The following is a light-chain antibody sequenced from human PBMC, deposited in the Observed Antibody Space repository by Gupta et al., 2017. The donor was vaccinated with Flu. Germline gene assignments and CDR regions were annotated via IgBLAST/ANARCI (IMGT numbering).Light chain of an antibody. CDR1: KLGAKY. V-gene: IGLV3-1*01. CDR3: QAWDRSTVV. J-gene: IGLJ2*01. CDR2: KDN. Sequence: YVLLQPPSVSVSPGQTPSITCSGDKLGAKYVCLYQQRPGQSPVLVMFKDNNRPSEIPERFSGSNSVNTATLTISGTQAMDEDDYYCQAWDRSTVVFGGGTRLTVL.